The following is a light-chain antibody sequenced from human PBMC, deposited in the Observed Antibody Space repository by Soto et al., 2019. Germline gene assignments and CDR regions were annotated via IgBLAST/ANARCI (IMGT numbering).Light chain of an antibody. CDR3: SSYTSSSTYV. Sequence: QSVLTQPASVSGSPGQSITISCTGTSSDVGGYNYVSWYQQHPAKAPKPMIYDVSNRPSGVSNRFSGSTSGSTASLTISGLQAEDEADYYCSSYTSSSTYVFGTGTKVTVL. J-gene: IGLJ1*01. V-gene: IGLV2-14*01. CDR2: DVS. CDR1: SSDVGGYNY.